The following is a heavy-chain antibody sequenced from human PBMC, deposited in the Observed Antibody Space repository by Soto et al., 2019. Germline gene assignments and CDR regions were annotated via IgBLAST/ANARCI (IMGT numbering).Heavy chain of an antibody. D-gene: IGHD5-18*01. Sequence: EVQLVESGGGLVQPGGSLRLSCAASGFTFSSYSMNWVRQAPGKGLEWVSYISSSSSTIYYADSVKGRFTISRDNAKNSLYLQRNSLRDEDTAVYYCARDQGRVDTAMGTLGYWGQGTLVTVSS. CDR2: ISSSSSTI. J-gene: IGHJ4*02. V-gene: IGHV3-48*02. CDR3: ARDQGRVDTAMGTLGY. CDR1: GFTFSSYS.